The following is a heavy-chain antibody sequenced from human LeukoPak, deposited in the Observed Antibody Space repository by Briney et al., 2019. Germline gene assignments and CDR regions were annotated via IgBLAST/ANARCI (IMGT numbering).Heavy chain of an antibody. CDR1: GFTFSSYA. Sequence: GGSLRLSCAASGFTFSSYAMGWVRQAPGKGLEWVSAISGNGGSTYYADSVKGRFTISRDNSKNTLYLQMNTLRAEDTAVYYCAKVGSTVTTYYYYYMDVWGQGTTVTVSS. V-gene: IGHV3-23*01. J-gene: IGHJ6*03. CDR2: ISGNGGST. CDR3: AKVGSTVTTYYYYYMDV. D-gene: IGHD4-11*01.